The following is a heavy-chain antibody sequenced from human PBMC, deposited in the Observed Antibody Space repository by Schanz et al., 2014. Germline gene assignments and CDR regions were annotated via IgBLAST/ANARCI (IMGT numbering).Heavy chain of an antibody. CDR2: TSHDGSFT. J-gene: IGHJ3*01. Sequence: EVQLVESGGGLVQPGGSLRLSCAASGFTFSDSWMHWVRQAPGKGLVWVSRTSHDGSFTTFADSVKGRFTISRDNAKNALYLQMNSLRAEDTAVYYCTRDRGALINHNDALDLWGQGTMVSVSS. V-gene: IGHV3-74*01. CDR1: GFTFSDSW. CDR3: TRDRGALINHNDALDL. D-gene: IGHD3-16*01.